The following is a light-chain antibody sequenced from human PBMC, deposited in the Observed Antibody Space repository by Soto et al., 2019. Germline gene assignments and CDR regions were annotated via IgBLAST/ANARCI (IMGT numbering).Light chain of an antibody. CDR2: DAY. CDR1: QAISHH. J-gene: IGKJ3*01. CDR3: QQYGDLPPT. V-gene: IGKV1-33*01. Sequence: DLQMTQSPPSLSASVGDRVTITCQASQAISHHLNWYQHKPGKAHTLLIYDAYNLETGVPSRFSGRVSGTDFTFPISSLQPEDVATYFCQQYGDLPPTFGPGPKVDI.